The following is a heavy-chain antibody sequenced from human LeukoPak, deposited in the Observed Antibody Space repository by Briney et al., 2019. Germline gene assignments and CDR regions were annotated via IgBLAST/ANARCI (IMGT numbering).Heavy chain of an antibody. CDR2: IFYSGST. Sequence: PSETLSLTCTVSGGYISSYYWSWIRQPPGKGLEWLGYIFYSGSTSYNPSLNGRVTISIDTSKNQFSLKLSSVTAADTAVYYCARATRYPLFDYWGQGTLVTVSS. V-gene: IGHV4-59*01. J-gene: IGHJ4*02. CDR1: GGYISSYY. D-gene: IGHD1-26*01. CDR3: ARATRYPLFDY.